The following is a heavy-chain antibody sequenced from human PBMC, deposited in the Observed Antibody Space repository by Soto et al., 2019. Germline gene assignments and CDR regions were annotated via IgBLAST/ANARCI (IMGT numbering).Heavy chain of an antibody. J-gene: IGHJ4*02. D-gene: IGHD1-20*01. CDR2: VFHIGNT. V-gene: IGHV4-59*13. CDR3: AREQYNWKI. Sequence: SETLSPTCSVSGDSIRSYYWTWIRQPPGNGLQWIGYVFHIGNTNYNPSLKSRVTISEDASKNQVSLGLSSVTAADTAVYFCAREQYNWKIWGQRALGNRLL. CDR1: GDSIRSYY.